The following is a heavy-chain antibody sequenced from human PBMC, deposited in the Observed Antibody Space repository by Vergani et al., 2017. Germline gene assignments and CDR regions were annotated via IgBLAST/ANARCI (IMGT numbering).Heavy chain of an antibody. D-gene: IGHD1-14*01. CDR3: AGDLRLLYNRFDP. CDR1: GCTFNQYG. CDR2: TWYDGNNK. V-gene: IGHV3-33*01. J-gene: IGHJ5*02. Sequence: QVQLVESGGGVVQPGRSLRLSCEASGCTFNQYGMHWVRQAPGKGLEWVAVTWYDGNNKQYADSVKGRFTISRDNSKSTMYLQMNSLRDEDTGVYYCAGDLRLLYNRFDPWGQGTLVTVSS.